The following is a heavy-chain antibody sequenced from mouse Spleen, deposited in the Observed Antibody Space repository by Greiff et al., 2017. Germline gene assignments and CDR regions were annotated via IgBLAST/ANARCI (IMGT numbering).Heavy chain of an antibody. Sequence: EVQLQESGPGLVKPSQSLSLTCSVTGYSITSGYYWNWIRQFPGNKLEWMGYISYDGSNNYNPSLKNRISITRDTSKNQFFLKLNSVTTEDTATYYCARDDGDYPFDYWGQGTTLTVSS. D-gene: IGHD2-13*01. CDR2: ISYDGSN. CDR1: GYSITSGYY. J-gene: IGHJ2*01. V-gene: IGHV3-6*01. CDR3: ARDDGDYPFDY.